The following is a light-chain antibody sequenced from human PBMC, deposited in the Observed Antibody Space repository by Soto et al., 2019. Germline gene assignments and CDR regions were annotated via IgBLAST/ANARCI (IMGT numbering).Light chain of an antibody. J-gene: IGKJ1*01. Sequence: DIHMTQSPSSLSASVGDRVTITCRASQGMINYLAWYQQKPGKVPKLLIYAASTLQSGVPYWFSGSGSGTDFTRTISSLQPEDVATYYCQKYNSAPRKVGQGTTGDSK. CDR1: QGMINY. V-gene: IGKV1-27*01. CDR2: AAS. CDR3: QKYNSAPRK.